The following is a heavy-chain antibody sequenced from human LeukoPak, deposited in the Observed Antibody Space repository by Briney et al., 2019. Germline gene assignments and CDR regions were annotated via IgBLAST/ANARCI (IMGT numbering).Heavy chain of an antibody. CDR3: ARRYSSSWYVGFFDP. CDR1: GASIRNYH. Sequence: SETPSLTCTVSGASIRNYHWSWIRQSPGKGLEWIGYIYYSGSTNYNPSLESRVAMSVDTSKNQFSLRLSSVTAADTAIYYCARRYSSSWYVGFFDPWGQGTLVTVSS. V-gene: IGHV4-59*08. CDR2: IYYSGST. D-gene: IGHD6-13*01. J-gene: IGHJ5*02.